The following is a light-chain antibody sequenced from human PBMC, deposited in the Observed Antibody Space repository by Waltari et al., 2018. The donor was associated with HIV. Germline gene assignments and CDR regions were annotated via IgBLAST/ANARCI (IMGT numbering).Light chain of an antibody. J-gene: IGKJ3*01. CDR1: QTVYNW. Sequence: DIPLTQSPSTVSVSVGDRITITCRASQTVYNWLAWYQQRPGKAPKLLIYKASTLESGVPPRFSGSGSGTEFTLTINGLQSDDFATYYCQQYYSYSTFGPGTKVDIK. CDR3: QQYYSYST. V-gene: IGKV1-5*03. CDR2: KAS.